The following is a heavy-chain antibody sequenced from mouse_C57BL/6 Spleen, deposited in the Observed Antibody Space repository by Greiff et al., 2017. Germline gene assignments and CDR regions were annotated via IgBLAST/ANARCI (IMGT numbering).Heavy chain of an antibody. Sequence: EVKLVESGGGLVKPGGSLKLSCAASGFTFSDYGMHWVRQAPEKGLEWVAYISSGSSTIYYADTVKGRFTISRDNAKNTLFLQMTGLRSEDTAMYYCARGNYYGSSDYAMDYWGQGTSVTVSS. CDR1: GFTFSDYG. CDR2: ISSGSSTI. D-gene: IGHD1-1*01. CDR3: ARGNYYGSSDYAMDY. V-gene: IGHV5-17*01. J-gene: IGHJ4*01.